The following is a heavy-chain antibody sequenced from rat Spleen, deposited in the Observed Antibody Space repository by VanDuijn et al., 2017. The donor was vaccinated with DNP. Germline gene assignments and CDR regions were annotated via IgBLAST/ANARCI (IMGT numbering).Heavy chain of an antibody. D-gene: IGHD1-11*01. Sequence: EVQLVESGGGLVQPGRPLKLSCAASGFDFRKYGMAWVRQAPTKGLEWVASISPSGGSTYYRDSVKGRFTISRDNGKSTLYLQMDSLRSEDTATYYCANVGPYGGPDYWGQGTLVTVSS. CDR2: ISPSGGST. CDR1: GFDFRKYG. V-gene: IGHV5-27*01. J-gene: IGHJ3*01. CDR3: ANVGPYGGPDY.